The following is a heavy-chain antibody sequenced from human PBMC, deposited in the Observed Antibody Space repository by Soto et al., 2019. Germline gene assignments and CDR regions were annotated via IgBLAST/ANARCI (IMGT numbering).Heavy chain of an antibody. D-gene: IGHD2-8*01. CDR1: GFSFSTYT. Sequence: GGSPRLSCAASGFSFSTYTMSWVRRAPGKGLEWVSAISGSGGSPSYADSVQGRFTISRDNPKKTLYLQMNSLRAEDTAVYYCAKARCTTSNCYVPAYWGQGTLVTVSS. V-gene: IGHV3-23*01. CDR3: AKARCTTSNCYVPAY. CDR2: ISGSGGSP. J-gene: IGHJ4*02.